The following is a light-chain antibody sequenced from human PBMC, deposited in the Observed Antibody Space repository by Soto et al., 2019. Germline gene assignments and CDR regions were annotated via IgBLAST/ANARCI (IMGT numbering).Light chain of an antibody. Sequence: DIQMTQSPSSLSASVGDRVTITCGASQSISSYLNWYRQKPGKAPKLLIYAAPSLQSGVPSRFSGSGSGTDFTLTISSLQPEDFATYYCQQSYSTPPTFGQGTKVDIK. V-gene: IGKV1-39*01. CDR3: QQSYSTPPT. CDR2: AAP. J-gene: IGKJ1*01. CDR1: QSISSY.